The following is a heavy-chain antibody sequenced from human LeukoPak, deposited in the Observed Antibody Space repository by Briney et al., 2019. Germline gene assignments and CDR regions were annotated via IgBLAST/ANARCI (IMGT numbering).Heavy chain of an antibody. CDR1: GFTFSSYS. V-gene: IGHV3-21*01. J-gene: IGHJ3*02. CDR3: ARVVVGAFDI. Sequence: GGSLRLSCAASGFTFSSYSMNWVRQAPGKGLEWVSSISSSSSYIYYADSVEGRFTISRDNAKNSLYLQMNSLRAEDTAVYYCARVVVGAFDIWGQGTMVTVSS. CDR2: ISSSSSYI. D-gene: IGHD2-15*01.